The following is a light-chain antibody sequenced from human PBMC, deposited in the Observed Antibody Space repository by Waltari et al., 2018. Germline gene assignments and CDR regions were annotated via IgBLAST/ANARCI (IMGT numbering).Light chain of an antibody. CDR3: QQYNNWPLT. Sequence: EIVMTQSPATLSVSPGERATLSCRASQSVSSNLAWYQQKPGQAPRLLISDASTRATGIPARFSGSGSGTEFTLTIGSLQSEDFAVYYCQQYNNWPLTFGGGTKVEIK. CDR1: QSVSSN. V-gene: IGKV3-15*01. CDR2: DAS. J-gene: IGKJ4*01.